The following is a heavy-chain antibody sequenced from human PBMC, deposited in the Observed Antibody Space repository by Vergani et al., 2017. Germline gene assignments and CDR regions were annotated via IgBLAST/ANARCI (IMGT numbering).Heavy chain of an antibody. D-gene: IGHD3-9*01. CDR3: ARTRLRYFDWSPWGNWFDP. Sequence: QVQLVQSGAEVKKPGASVKVSCKASGYTFTSYAMHWVRQAPGQRLEWMGWINAGNGNTKYSQKFQGRVTITRDTSASTAYMELSSLRSEDTAVYYCARTRLRYFDWSPWGNWFDPWGQGTLVTVSS. J-gene: IGHJ5*02. CDR2: INAGNGNT. CDR1: GYTFTSYA. V-gene: IGHV1-3*01.